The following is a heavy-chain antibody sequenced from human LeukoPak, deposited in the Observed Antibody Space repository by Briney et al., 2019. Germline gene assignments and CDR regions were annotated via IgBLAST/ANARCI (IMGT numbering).Heavy chain of an antibody. D-gene: IGHD3-22*01. CDR1: GFTFSSYW. V-gene: IGHV3-7*01. CDR2: IKQDGSEK. J-gene: IGHJ3*02. Sequence: PGGSLRLSCAASGFTFSSYWMSWVRQAPGKGLEWVANIKQDGSEKYYVDSVKGRFTISRDNAKNSLYLQMNSLRAEDTAVYYCARDKNPRHYDSNAFDIWGQGTMVTVSS. CDR3: ARDKNPRHYDSNAFDI.